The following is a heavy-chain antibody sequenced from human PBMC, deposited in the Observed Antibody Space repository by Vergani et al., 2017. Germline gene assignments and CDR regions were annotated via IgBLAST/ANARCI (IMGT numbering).Heavy chain of an antibody. CDR2: ISSSSSTI. CDR1: GFTFSSYS. D-gene: IGHD2-2*01. Sequence: EVQLVESGGGLVQPGGSLRLSCAASGFTFSSYSMNWVRQAPGKGLEWVSYISSSSSTIYYADSVKGRFTISRDNAKNSLYLQMNSLRAEDTAVYYCARAEYQLPYHYWGQGTLVTVSS. J-gene: IGHJ4*02. CDR3: ARAEYQLPYHY. V-gene: IGHV3-48*01.